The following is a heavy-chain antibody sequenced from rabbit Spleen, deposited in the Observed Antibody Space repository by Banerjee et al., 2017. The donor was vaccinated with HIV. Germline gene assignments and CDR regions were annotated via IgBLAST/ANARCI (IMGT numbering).Heavy chain of an antibody. CDR1: EFTLSSYY. D-gene: IGHD8-1*01. CDR2: IDPVFGIT. J-gene: IGHJ6*01. CDR3: ARDGAGGSYFAL. Sequence: QLKESGGGLVQPGGSLKLSCKASEFTLSSYYMNWVRQAPGKGLEWIGYIDPVFGITYYANWVNGRFSISRENAQNTVSLQMTSLTAADTATYFCARDGAGGSYFALWGQGTLVTVS. V-gene: IGHV1S7*01.